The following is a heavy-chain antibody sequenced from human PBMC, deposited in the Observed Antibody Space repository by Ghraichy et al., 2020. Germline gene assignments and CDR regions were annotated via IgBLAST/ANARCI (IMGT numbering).Heavy chain of an antibody. D-gene: IGHD2/OR15-2a*01. CDR2: ISKSSDYI. J-gene: IGHJ6*02. Sequence: GGSLRLSCAASGFTFSTYTMNWVRQAPGQGLEWVSSISKSSDYIYYRDSVKGRFTISRDNAENSLYLQMNGLRVEDTAVYYCARFLGFCNSVCCYDCYYGVDVGGQGTTVTVSS. CDR1: GFTFSTYT. CDR3: ARFLGFCNSVCCYDCYYGVDV. V-gene: IGHV3-21*01.